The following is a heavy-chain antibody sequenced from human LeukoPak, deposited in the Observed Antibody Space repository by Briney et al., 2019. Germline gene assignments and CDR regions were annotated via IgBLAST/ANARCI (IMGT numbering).Heavy chain of an antibody. D-gene: IGHD1-26*01. J-gene: IGHJ3*02. V-gene: IGHV4-39*07. CDR3: ARVSRSGSYFGAFEI. Sequence: SETLSLTCTVSGDSIRSSSYYWGWTRQPPGKGLEWIGNIYYSGSTYYNPSLTSRVTISVDTSKNQFSLKLSSVTAADTAVYYCARVSRSGSYFGAFEIWGQGTMVTVSS. CDR2: IYYSGST. CDR1: GDSIRSSSYY.